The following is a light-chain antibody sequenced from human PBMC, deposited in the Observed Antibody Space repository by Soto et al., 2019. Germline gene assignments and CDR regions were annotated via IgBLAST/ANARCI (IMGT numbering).Light chain of an antibody. CDR2: AAS. CDR1: QSVSSSY. V-gene: IGKV3-20*01. J-gene: IGKJ1*01. CDR3: QQYGSSPQT. Sequence: EIVLTQSPATLSSSPGDRVTLSCRASQSVSSSYLAWYQQKPGQAPRLLIYAASSRATGIPDRFSGSGSGTDFTLTISRLEPEDFAVYYCQQYGSSPQTFGQGTKVDIK.